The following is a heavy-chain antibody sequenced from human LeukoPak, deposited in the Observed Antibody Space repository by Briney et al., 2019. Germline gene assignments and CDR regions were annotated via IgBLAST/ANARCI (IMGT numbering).Heavy chain of an antibody. CDR3: ARDSRGVRGVTKGVFDY. V-gene: IGHV3-11*01. D-gene: IGHD3-10*01. J-gene: IGHJ4*02. CDR2: ISSSGSTI. Sequence: GGSLRLSCAASGFTFSDYYMSRIRQAPGKGLEWVSYISSSGSTIYYADSVKGRFTISRDNAKNSLYLQMNSLRAEDTAVYYCARDSRGVRGVTKGVFDYWGQGTLVTVSS. CDR1: GFTFSDYY.